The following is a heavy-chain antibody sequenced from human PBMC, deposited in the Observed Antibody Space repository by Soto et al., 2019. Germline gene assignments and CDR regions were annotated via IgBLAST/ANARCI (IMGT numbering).Heavy chain of an antibody. CDR2: TYYRSKWYN. V-gene: IGHV6-1*01. J-gene: IGHJ6*02. D-gene: IGHD5-12*01. CDR3: ARLDSGYEPSNYYGMDV. Sequence: SRGIEVLGRTYYRSKWYNDYAVSVKSRITINPDTATDQFSLQLNSVTPHDTAVYYCARLDSGYEPSNYYGMDVWGQGTTVTVSS.